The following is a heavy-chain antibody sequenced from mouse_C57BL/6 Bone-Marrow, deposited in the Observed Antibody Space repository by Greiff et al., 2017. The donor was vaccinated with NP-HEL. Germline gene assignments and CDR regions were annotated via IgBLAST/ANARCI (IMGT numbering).Heavy chain of an antibody. D-gene: IGHD2-3*01. V-gene: IGHV1-59*01. CDR2: IDPSDSYT. Sequence: QVQLQQPGAELVRPGPSVKLSCKASGYTFTSYWMHWVKQRPGQGLEWIGVIDPSDSYTNYNQKFKGKATLTVDTSSSTAYMQLGSLTSEDSAVYYCAERGGYYLAWFAYWGQGTLVTVSA. J-gene: IGHJ3*01. CDR1: GYTFTSYW. CDR3: AERGGYYLAWFAY.